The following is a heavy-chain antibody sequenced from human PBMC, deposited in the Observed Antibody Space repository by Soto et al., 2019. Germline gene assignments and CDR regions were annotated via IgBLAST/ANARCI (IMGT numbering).Heavy chain of an antibody. Sequence: GASVKVSCKASGYTFTSYGISWVRQAPGQGLEWMGIISASNGNTSYAQKFQGRVTMTRDTSTSTVYMELSSLRSEDTAVYYCAKRRGSGYDTNPFDYWGQGTLVTVSS. J-gene: IGHJ4*02. CDR1: GYTFTSYG. V-gene: IGHV1-18*01. D-gene: IGHD5-12*01. CDR2: ISASNGNT. CDR3: AKRRGSGYDTNPFDY.